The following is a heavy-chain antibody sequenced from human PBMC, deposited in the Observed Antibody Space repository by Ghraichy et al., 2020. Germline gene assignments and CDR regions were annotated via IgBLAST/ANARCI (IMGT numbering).Heavy chain of an antibody. Sequence: SETLSLTCTVSGGSISSYYWSWIRQPPGKGLEWIGYIYYSGSTNYNPSLKSRVTISVDTSKNQFSLKLSSVTAADTAVYYCARFNYNWNADAHDYWGQGTLVTVSS. V-gene: IGHV4-59*01. CDR3: ARFNYNWNADAHDY. CDR2: IYYSGST. D-gene: IGHD1-20*01. J-gene: IGHJ4*02. CDR1: GGSISSYY.